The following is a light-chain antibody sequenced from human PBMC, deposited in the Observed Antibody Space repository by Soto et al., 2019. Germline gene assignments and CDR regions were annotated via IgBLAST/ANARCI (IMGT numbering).Light chain of an antibody. CDR3: QHYNSYSET. CDR1: QSVSRNY. J-gene: IGKJ1*01. Sequence: EIVLTQSPCTLSLSPGERATLSCRASQSVSRNYLAWYQQKPGQAPRLLISGASSRATGIPDRFSGSGSGTEFTLTISSLQPDDFATYYCQHYNSYSETFGQGTKVDNK. V-gene: IGKV3-20*01. CDR2: GAS.